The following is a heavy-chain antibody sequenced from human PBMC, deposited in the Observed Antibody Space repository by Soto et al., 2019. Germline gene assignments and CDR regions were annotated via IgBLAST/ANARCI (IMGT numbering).Heavy chain of an antibody. CDR3: AREAQIVGATNWFDP. Sequence: GGSLRLSCAASGFTFSSHSMNWVRQAPGKGLEWVSYISSSSSTIYYADSVKGRFTISRDNAKNSLYLQMNSLRAEDTAVYYCAREAQIVGATNWFDPWGQGTLVTVSS. J-gene: IGHJ5*02. CDR1: GFTFSSHS. CDR2: ISSSSSTI. D-gene: IGHD1-26*01. V-gene: IGHV3-48*01.